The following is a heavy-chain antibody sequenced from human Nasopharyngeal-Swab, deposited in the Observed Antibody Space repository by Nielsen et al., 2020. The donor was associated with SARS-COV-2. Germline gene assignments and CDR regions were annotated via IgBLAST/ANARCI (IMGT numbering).Heavy chain of an antibody. V-gene: IGHV3-48*03. CDR3: ARDGYGYADY. CDR1: GFTFSSYE. J-gene: IGHJ4*02. D-gene: IGHD4-17*01. Sequence: GGSLRLTCAASGFTFSSYERNWVRQAQGKGLEGVTYISSSGSTIYYTDSVKGRFTISRDNAKNSLYLQMNSLRAEDTAVYYCARDGYGYADYWGQGTLVTVSS. CDR2: ISSSGSTI.